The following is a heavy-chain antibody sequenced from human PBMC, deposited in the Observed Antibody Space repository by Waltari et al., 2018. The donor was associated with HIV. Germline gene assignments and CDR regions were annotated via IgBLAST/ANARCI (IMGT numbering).Heavy chain of an antibody. CDR2: IYTSGST. CDR1: GGSISSGSYY. D-gene: IGHD3-10*01. Sequence: QVQLQESGPGLVKPSQTLSLTCTVSGGSISSGSYYWSWIRQPAGKGLEWIGRIYTSGSTNYHPSFKSRVTISVDTSKNQFSLKLSSVTAADTAVYYCARAGLGGSAFDPWGQGTLVTVSS. J-gene: IGHJ5*02. V-gene: IGHV4-61*02. CDR3: ARAGLGGSAFDP.